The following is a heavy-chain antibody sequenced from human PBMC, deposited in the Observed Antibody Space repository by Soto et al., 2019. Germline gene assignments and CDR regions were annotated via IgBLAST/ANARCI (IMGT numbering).Heavy chain of an antibody. D-gene: IGHD1-26*01. J-gene: IGHJ6*02. V-gene: IGHV3-53*01. CDR2: IYSGGST. CDR3: AGRVGATNYGMDV. Sequence: SLILSCAASEFTVSSNYMNWVRQAPGKGLECVSTIYSGGSTYYADSVKGRFTISRDNSKNTLYLQMSNLRAEDTAVYYCAGRVGATNYGMDVWGQGTTVTVSS. CDR1: EFTVSSNY.